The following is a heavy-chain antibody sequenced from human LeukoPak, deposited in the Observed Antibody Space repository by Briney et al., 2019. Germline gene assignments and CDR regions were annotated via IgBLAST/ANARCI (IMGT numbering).Heavy chain of an antibody. Sequence: GESLRISCKGSGYSFTSYWISWVRQMPGKGLEWMGRIDPSDSYTNNSPSFQGHVTISADKSISTAYLQWSSLQASDTAMYYCSRHLRRARYYFDYWGQGTLVTVSS. CDR1: GYSFTSYW. CDR3: SRHLRRARYYFDY. D-gene: IGHD3-3*02. CDR2: IDPSDSYT. J-gene: IGHJ4*02. V-gene: IGHV5-10-1*01.